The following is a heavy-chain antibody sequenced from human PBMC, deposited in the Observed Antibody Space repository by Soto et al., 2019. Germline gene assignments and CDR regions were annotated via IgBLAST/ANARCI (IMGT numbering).Heavy chain of an antibody. CDR2: FHYSANT. Sequence: QVQLQESGPGLVKPSETLSLTCTVSGDSISTYYWSWIRQPPGKGLEWMGYFHYSANTNYNPSLNSRITISVDTSQNQFSLKLTSVTAADTAVYYCAKTTEGGVDPWGQGILVTVYS. V-gene: IGHV4-59*01. D-gene: IGHD3-16*01. J-gene: IGHJ5*02. CDR1: GDSISTYY. CDR3: AKTTEGGVDP.